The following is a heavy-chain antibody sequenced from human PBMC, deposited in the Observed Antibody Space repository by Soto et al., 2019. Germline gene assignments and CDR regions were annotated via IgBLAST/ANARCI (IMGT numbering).Heavy chain of an antibody. Sequence: ASVKVSCKASGYTFTSYGISWVRQAPGQGLEWMGWISAYNGNTNYAQKLQGRVTMTTDTSTSTAYMELRSLRSDDTAVYYCARDRRALATYDGLAAWGQGTAVTVSS. CDR2: ISAYNGNT. D-gene: IGHD3-16*01. CDR3: ARDRRALATYDGLAA. V-gene: IGHV1-18*04. J-gene: IGHJ6*02. CDR1: GYTFTSYG.